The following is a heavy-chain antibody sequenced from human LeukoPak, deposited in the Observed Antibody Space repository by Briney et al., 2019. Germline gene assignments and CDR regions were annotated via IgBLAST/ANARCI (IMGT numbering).Heavy chain of an antibody. CDR1: GYTFTNYY. CDR3: ARNRWLDC. D-gene: IGHD5-24*01. CDR2: INPSGGST. V-gene: IGHV1-46*01. Sequence: GASVKVSCRASGYTFTNYYMHWVRQAPGQGLEWTGIINPSGGSTTYAQKFQDRVTMTRDMSTSTVYMELSSLRSEDTAVYYCARNRWLDCWGQGTLVTVPS. J-gene: IGHJ4*02.